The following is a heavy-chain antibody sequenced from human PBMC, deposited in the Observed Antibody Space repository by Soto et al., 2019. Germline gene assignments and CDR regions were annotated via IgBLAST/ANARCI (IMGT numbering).Heavy chain of an antibody. J-gene: IGHJ3*02. CDR3: ARGGDVVVTASIAAFDI. Sequence: GGSLRLSCAASGFTFSSYDMHWVRQATGKGLEWVSAIGTAGDTYYPGSVKGRFTISRENAKNSLYLQMNSLRAEDTAVYYCARGGDVVVTASIAAFDIWGQGTMVTVSS. CDR2: IGTAGDT. CDR1: GFTFSSYD. V-gene: IGHV3-13*01. D-gene: IGHD2-21*02.